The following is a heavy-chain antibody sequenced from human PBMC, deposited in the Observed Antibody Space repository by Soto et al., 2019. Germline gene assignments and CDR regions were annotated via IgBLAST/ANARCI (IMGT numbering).Heavy chain of an antibody. CDR1: GYTFTSYA. CDR3: ARGSGLTDFDC. V-gene: IGHV1-3*01. J-gene: IGHJ4*02. CDR2: INAGNGNT. D-gene: IGHD3-10*01. Sequence: QVQLVQSGAEVKKPGASVKVSCKASGYTFTSYAMHWVRQAPGQRLEWMGWINAGNGNTKYSQKFQGRVTITRDTSASTVDMELSSLRSEDTAVYYCARGSGLTDFDCWGQGTLVTVSS.